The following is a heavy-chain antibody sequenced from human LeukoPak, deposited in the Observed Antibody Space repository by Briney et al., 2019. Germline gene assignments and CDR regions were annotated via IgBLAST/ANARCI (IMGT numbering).Heavy chain of an antibody. V-gene: IGHV1-18*01. D-gene: IGHD2-15*01. CDR3: ARDLPLGSMGGSTFDY. J-gene: IGHJ4*02. CDR2: ISAYNGYT. Sequence: ASVKVSCKASEYTFTIYDISWVRQAPGQGREWMGWISAYNGYTNYAQKLQGRVTMTTDTSSGIAYMELRSLRSDDTAIYYCARDLPLGSMGGSTFDYWGQGTLVTVSS. CDR1: EYTFTIYD.